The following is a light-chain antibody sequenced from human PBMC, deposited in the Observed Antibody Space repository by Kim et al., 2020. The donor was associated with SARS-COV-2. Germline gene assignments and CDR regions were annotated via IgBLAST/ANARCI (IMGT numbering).Light chain of an antibody. Sequence: LGQTVRMTCQGDSLRSYYASWYQQKPGQAPVLVIYGKNNRPSGIPDRFSGSSSGNTASLTIAGAQAEDEADYYCSSRDSSGNHRVFGGGTQLTVL. CDR3: SSRDSSGNHRV. CDR1: SLRSYY. J-gene: IGLJ3*02. CDR2: GKN. V-gene: IGLV3-19*01.